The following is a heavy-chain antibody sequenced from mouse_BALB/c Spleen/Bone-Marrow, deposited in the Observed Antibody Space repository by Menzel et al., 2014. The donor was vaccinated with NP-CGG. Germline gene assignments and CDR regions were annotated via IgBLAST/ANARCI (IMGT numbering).Heavy chain of an antibody. CDR3: ARHAYYDQTEVSFVY. CDR2: ISGGGSYT. Sequence: EVQGVESGGGLVKSGGSLKLSCAASGFSFNSYGMSWVRQTPEKRLEWVATISGGGSYTFYPDSAKGRFTISRDNAKNNLYLQLSSLRSEDAALYYCARHAYYDQTEVSFVYWGQGTLVTVSA. V-gene: IGHV5-9-2*01. CDR1: GFSFNSYG. J-gene: IGHJ3*01. D-gene: IGHD2-4*01.